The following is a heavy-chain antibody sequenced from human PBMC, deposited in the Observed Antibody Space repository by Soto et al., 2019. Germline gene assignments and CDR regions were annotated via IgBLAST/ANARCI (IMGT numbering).Heavy chain of an antibody. Sequence: PGGSLRLSCAASGFTFSSYAMSWVRQAPGKGLEWVSAISGSGGSTYYADSVKGRFTISRDNSKNTLYLQMNSLRAEDTAVYYCAKDQPPSAARPPYYYMDVWGKGTTVTVSS. D-gene: IGHD6-6*01. CDR3: AKDQPPSAARPPYYYMDV. J-gene: IGHJ6*03. CDR1: GFTFSSYA. V-gene: IGHV3-23*01. CDR2: ISGSGGST.